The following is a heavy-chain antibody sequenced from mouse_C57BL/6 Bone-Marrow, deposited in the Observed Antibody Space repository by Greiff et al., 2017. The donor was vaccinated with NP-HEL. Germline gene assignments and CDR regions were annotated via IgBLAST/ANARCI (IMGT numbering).Heavy chain of an antibody. CDR3: ARYGYYFDY. CDR2: IDPSDSYT. V-gene: IGHV1-50*01. CDR1: GYTFTSYW. Sequence: QVHVKQPGAELVKPGASVKLSCKASGYTFTSYWMQWVKQRPGQGLEWIGEIDPSDSYTNYNQKFKGKATLTVDTSSSTAYMQLSSLTSEDSAVYYCARYGYYFDYWGQGTTLTVSS. J-gene: IGHJ2*01. D-gene: IGHD2-2*01.